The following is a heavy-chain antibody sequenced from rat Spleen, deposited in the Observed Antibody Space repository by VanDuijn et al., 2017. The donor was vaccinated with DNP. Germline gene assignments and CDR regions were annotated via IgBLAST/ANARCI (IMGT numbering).Heavy chain of an antibody. CDR2: ISYSGST. J-gene: IGHJ2*01. Sequence: EVLLQESGPGLVKPSQSLSLTCSVTFYSITSSNKWNWIRKFPGNKMEYIGHISYSGSTNYNPSLKSRFSITRDTSKNQFFLQLNSVTTEDTDTYYCARLSRYFDYWGQGVMVTVSS. CDR3: ARLSRYFDY. V-gene: IGHV3-1*01. CDR1: FYSITSSNK.